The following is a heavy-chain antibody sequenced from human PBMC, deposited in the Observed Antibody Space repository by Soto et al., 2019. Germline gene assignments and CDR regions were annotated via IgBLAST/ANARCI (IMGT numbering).Heavy chain of an antibody. CDR3: ARTAAAGTYLDY. CDR2: IYHSGST. V-gene: IGHV4-4*02. CDR1: GGSISSSNW. J-gene: IGHJ4*02. Sequence: QVQLQESGPGLVKPSGTLSLTCAVSGGSISSSNWWSWVRQPPGKGLEWMGEIYHSGSTNYNPSLTGRVXVXAXXSTNPFSLKLSSVTAADTAVYYCARTAAAGTYLDYWGQGTLVTVSS. D-gene: IGHD6-13*01.